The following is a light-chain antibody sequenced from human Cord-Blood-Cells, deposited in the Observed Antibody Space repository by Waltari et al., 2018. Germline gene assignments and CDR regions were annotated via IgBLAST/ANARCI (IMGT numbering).Light chain of an antibody. CDR2: EGS. Sequence: QSALTQPASVSGSPGQSITISCTGTSSDVGSYNLVSWYQQHPGKAPKLMIYEGSKRPSGVSNRFSCSKSGNTASLTISGLQAEDDADYYCCSYAGSSTLVFGGGTKLTVL. J-gene: IGLJ3*02. CDR3: CSYAGSSTLV. V-gene: IGLV2-23*01. CDR1: SSDVGSYNL.